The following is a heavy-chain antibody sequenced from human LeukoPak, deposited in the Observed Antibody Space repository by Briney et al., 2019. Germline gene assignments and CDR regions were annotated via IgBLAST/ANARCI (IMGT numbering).Heavy chain of an antibody. CDR1: GGSFSGYY. V-gene: IGHV4-34*01. D-gene: IGHD3-16*02. CDR2: INHSGST. CDR3: ARGFNDYVWGSYRDEYYFDY. J-gene: IGHJ4*02. Sequence: MPSETLSLTCAVYGGSFSGYYWSWIRQPPGKGLEWIGEINHSGSTNYNPSLKSRVTISVDTSKNQFSLKLSSVTAADTAVYYCARGFNDYVWGSYRDEYYFDYWGQGTLVTVSS.